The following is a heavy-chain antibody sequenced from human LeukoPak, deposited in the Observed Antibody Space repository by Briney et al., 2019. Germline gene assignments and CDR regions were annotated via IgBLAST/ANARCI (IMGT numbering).Heavy chain of an antibody. V-gene: IGHV3-23*03. CDR1: GFTFSNYA. CDR2: ISSGGNT. J-gene: IGHJ4*02. D-gene: IGHD2-2*01. Sequence: GGSLRLSCAASGFTFSNYAMSWVRQAPGKGLEWVSVISSGGNTYYADSVKGRFTISRDNSKNTLYLHMNSLRAEDTAVYYCARECPYYFDYWGQGTLVTVSS. CDR3: ARECPYYFDY.